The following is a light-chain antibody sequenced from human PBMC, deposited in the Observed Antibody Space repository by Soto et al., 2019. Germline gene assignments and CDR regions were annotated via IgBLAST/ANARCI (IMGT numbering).Light chain of an antibody. V-gene: IGKV3-20*01. J-gene: IGKJ1*01. CDR3: QQYRMSPNT. Sequence: SWLPGERATLSCRASQNIGGNHLAWYQQKPGQAPRLLIYATSTRATGIPDRFSGSGSGTDFTLTITRLGPEDFAVYYCQQYRMSPNTFGQGTRVEIK. CDR2: ATS. CDR1: QNIGGNH.